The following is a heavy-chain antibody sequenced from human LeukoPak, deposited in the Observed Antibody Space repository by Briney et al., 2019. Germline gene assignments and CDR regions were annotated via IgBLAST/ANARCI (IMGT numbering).Heavy chain of an antibody. Sequence: GGSLRLSCAASGFTFSSYAMSWVRQAPRKGLEWVSAISGSGASTYYADSVKGRFTISRDNSKNTLYLQMNSLRAEDTAVYYCAKARRVVPAALSPFDYWGQGTLVTVSS. CDR2: ISGSGAST. CDR1: GFTFSSYA. D-gene: IGHD2-2*01. J-gene: IGHJ4*02. CDR3: AKARRVVPAALSPFDY. V-gene: IGHV3-23*01.